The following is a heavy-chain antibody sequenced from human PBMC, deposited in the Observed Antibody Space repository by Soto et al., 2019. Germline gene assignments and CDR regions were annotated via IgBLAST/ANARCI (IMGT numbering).Heavy chain of an antibody. Sequence: SETLSLTCGVNGGSFSGYYLTWIRQSPGKGLEWIGEIDHSGSTDYNPSLKSRLTISVDTAERQFSLNLTSVTAADTGIYFCARGSGVPIDYWGQGIPVTVSS. CDR1: GGSFSGYY. D-gene: IGHD3-10*01. J-gene: IGHJ4*02. V-gene: IGHV4-34*01. CDR2: IDHSGST. CDR3: ARGSGVPIDY.